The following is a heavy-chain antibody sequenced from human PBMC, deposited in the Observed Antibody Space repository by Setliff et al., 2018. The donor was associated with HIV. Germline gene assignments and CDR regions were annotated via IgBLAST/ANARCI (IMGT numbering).Heavy chain of an antibody. CDR2: IRAGGAT. CDR3: AIDVPTPLSQVDY. D-gene: IGHD4-4*01. V-gene: IGHV3-15*01. CDR1: GFSFSNAW. J-gene: IGHJ4*02. Sequence: ESLRLSCAASGFSFSNAWISWVRQAPGKGLEWVARIRAGGATEYAAAVKDRFTISRDDSKNTFYLQMNSLKTDDTGVYYCAIDVPTPLSQVDYWGQGTLVTVSS.